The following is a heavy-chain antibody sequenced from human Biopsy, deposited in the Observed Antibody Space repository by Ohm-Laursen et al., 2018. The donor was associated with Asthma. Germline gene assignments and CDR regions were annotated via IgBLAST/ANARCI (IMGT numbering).Heavy chain of an antibody. Sequence: SLRLSCAASRFSFSDYYMTWMRQAPGKGLEWVSSISSSGSTTYPAESVKGRFTISRDNAQKSLFLQMGSLRAEDTAIYYCARVFESSEWGPFYHFGLDVWGQGTLVTVSS. CDR3: ARVFESSEWGPFYHFGLDV. CDR2: ISSSGSTT. V-gene: IGHV3-11*01. CDR1: RFSFSDYY. J-gene: IGHJ3*01. D-gene: IGHD6-25*01.